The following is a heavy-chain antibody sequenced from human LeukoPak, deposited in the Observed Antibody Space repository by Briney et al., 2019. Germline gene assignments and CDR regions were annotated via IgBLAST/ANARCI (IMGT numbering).Heavy chain of an antibody. CDR1: GFTVSSNY. J-gene: IGHJ6*02. CDR3: ARDRPNDYDFWSGYYNYYYYGMDV. V-gene: IGHV3-7*01. CDR2: IKQDGSEK. D-gene: IGHD3-3*01. Sequence: GGSLRLSCAASGFTVSSNYMSWVRQAPGKGLEWVANIKQDGSEKYYVDSVKGRFTISRDNAKNSLYLQMNSLRAEDTAVYYCARDRPNDYDFWSGYYNYYYYGMDVWGQGTTVTVSS.